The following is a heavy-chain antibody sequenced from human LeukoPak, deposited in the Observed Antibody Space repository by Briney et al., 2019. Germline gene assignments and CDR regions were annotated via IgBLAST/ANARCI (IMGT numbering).Heavy chain of an antibody. CDR3: AKDYYGSGSYDLDY. Sequence: PGGSLRLSCAASGFTFSSYAMHWVRQAPGKGLEWVAVISYDGSNKYYADSVKGRFTISRDNSKNTLYLQMNSLRAEDTAVYYCAKDYYGSGSYDLDYWGQGTLVTVSS. V-gene: IGHV3-30*18. CDR1: GFTFSSYA. CDR2: ISYDGSNK. D-gene: IGHD3-10*01. J-gene: IGHJ4*02.